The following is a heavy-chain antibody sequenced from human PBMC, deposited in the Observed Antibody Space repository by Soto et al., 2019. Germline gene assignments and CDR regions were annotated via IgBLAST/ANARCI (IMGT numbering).Heavy chain of an antibody. D-gene: IGHD3-3*01. V-gene: IGHV4-59*01. CDR3: ARDLMSTYDFWSGYYSSWFDP. CDR1: GGSISSYY. CDR2: IYYSGST. Sequence: PSETLSLTCTVSGGSISSYYWSWIRQPPGKGLEWIVYIYYSGSTNYNPSLKSRVTISVDTSKNQFSLKLSSVTAADTAVYYCARDLMSTYDFWSGYYSSWFDPWGQGTLVTVSS. J-gene: IGHJ5*02.